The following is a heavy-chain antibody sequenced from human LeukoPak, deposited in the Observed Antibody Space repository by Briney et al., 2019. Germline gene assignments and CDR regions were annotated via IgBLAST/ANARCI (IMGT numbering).Heavy chain of an antibody. V-gene: IGHV1-8*02. J-gene: IGHJ6*03. CDR2: MNPNSGNT. D-gene: IGHD6-13*01. CDR3: ARGRQLVPRYYYYYMDV. CDR1: GYTFSNSG. Sequence: GASVKVSCKASGYTFSNSGISWVRQAPGQGLEWMGWMNPNSGNTGYAQKFQGRVTMTRNTSISTAYMELSSLRSEDTAVYYCARGRQLVPRYYYYYMDVWGKGTTVTISS.